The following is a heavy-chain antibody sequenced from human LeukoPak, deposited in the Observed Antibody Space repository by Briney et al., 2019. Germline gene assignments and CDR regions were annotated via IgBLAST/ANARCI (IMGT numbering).Heavy chain of an antibody. J-gene: IGHJ4*02. V-gene: IGHV4-59*01. Sequence: SETLSLTCTVSGGSISSYYWSWIRQPPGKGLEWIGYIYYSGSTNYNPSLKSRVTISVDASKNQFSLKLSSVTAADTAVYYCARGFGTHVADCYFDCWGQGTLVTVSS. CDR1: GGSISSYY. CDR2: IYYSGST. CDR3: ARGFGTHVADCYFDC. D-gene: IGHD1-7*01.